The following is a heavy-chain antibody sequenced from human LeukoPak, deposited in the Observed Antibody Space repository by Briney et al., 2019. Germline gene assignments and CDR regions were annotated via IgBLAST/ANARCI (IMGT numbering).Heavy chain of an antibody. CDR3: AKDSSADDSSGYSYYFDY. CDR2: ISFDATNK. Sequence: GGSLRLSCAASGFSFTTYGMHWVRQAPGKGLEWVAVISFDATNKYYADSVKGRFTISRDNSKNTLYLQMNSLRAEDTAVYYCAKDSSADDSSGYSYYFDYWGQGTLVTVSS. D-gene: IGHD3-22*01. V-gene: IGHV3-30*18. CDR1: GFSFTTYG. J-gene: IGHJ4*02.